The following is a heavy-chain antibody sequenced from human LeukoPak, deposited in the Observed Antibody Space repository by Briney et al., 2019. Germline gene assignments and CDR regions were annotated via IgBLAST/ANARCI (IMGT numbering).Heavy chain of an antibody. J-gene: IGHJ4*02. D-gene: IGHD2-21*02. Sequence: ASVKVSCKASGYTFTNYYMHWVRQAPGQGLEWMGGSDPEDGETIYAQKFQGRVTMTEDTSTDTAYMELSSLRSEDTAVYYCATVSENCGGDCSHPFDYWGQGTLVTVSS. CDR2: SDPEDGET. CDR1: GYTFTNYY. V-gene: IGHV1-24*01. CDR3: ATVSENCGGDCSHPFDY.